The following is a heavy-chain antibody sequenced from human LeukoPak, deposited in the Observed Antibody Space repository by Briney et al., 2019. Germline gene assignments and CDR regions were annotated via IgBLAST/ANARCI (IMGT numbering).Heavy chain of an antibody. CDR3: ARGDHYYDSSGYYFPYYFDY. D-gene: IGHD3-22*01. CDR2: IYTSGST. J-gene: IGHJ4*02. V-gene: IGHV4-59*10. Sequence: PSETLSLTCAVYGGSFSGYYWSWIRQPAGKGLEWIGRIYTSGSTNYNPSLKSRVTISVDTSKNQFSLKLSSVTAADTAVYYCARGDHYYDSSGYYFPYYFDYWGQGTLVTVSS. CDR1: GGSFSGYY.